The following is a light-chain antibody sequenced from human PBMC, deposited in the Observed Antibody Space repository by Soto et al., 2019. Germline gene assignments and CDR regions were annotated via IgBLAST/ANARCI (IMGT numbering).Light chain of an antibody. Sequence: QSVLTQPPSVSGAPGQRVAISCTGSSSNIGAEYDVHWYQQLPGTAPKRLIYGDNNRPSGVPDRFSGSKSGTSASLAITGLQPEDEADYYCQYYDSSLTTFVFGTGTKVIV. CDR2: GDN. V-gene: IGLV1-40*01. J-gene: IGLJ1*01. CDR3: QYYDSSLTTFV. CDR1: SSNIGAEYD.